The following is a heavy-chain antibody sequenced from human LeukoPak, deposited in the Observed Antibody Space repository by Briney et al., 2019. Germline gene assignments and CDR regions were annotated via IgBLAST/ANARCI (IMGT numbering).Heavy chain of an antibody. D-gene: IGHD3-10*01. Sequence: ASVKVSCKASGYTFTGYYMHWVRQAPGQGLEWMGIINPSGGSTSYAQKFQGRVTMTRDMSTSTVYMELSSLRSEDTAVYYCARMYYYGSGSSAPNWFDPWGQGTLVTVSS. CDR3: ARMYYYGSGSSAPNWFDP. CDR2: INPSGGST. J-gene: IGHJ5*02. CDR1: GYTFTGYY. V-gene: IGHV1-46*01.